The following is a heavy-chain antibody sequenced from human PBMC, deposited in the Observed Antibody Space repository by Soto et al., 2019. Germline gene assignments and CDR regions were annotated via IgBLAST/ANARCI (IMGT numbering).Heavy chain of an antibody. Sequence: EVQLVESGGGLVKPGGSLRLSCAASGFTFSSYSMNWVRQAPGKGLEWVSSISSSSSYIYYADSEKGRFTISRDNAKNSLYLQMNSLRAEDTAVYYCASLAIYSSGWYMGNLWGQGTLVTVSS. CDR2: ISSSSSYI. D-gene: IGHD6-19*01. CDR1: GFTFSSYS. J-gene: IGHJ4*02. CDR3: ASLAIYSSGWYMGNL. V-gene: IGHV3-21*01.